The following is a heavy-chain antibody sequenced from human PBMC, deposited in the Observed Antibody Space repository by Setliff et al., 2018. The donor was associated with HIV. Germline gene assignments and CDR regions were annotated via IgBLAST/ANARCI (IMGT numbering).Heavy chain of an antibody. CDR1: GYTFTDYF. J-gene: IGHJ2*01. CDR3: ARVRAKYGDYWYFDL. Sequence: ASVKVSCKSSGYTFTDYFMHWVRQAPGQGLEWMGWISGYNGNTNYAQKLQGRVTMTTDTSTSTAYMELRSLRSDDTAVYYCARVRAKYGDYWYFDLWGRGTLVTVSS. CDR2: ISGYNGNT. D-gene: IGHD4-17*01. V-gene: IGHV1-18*04.